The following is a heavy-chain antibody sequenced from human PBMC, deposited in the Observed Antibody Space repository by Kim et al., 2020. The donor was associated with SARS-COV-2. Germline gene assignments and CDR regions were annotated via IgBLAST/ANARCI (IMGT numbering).Heavy chain of an antibody. D-gene: IGHD3-22*01. Sequence: ASVKVSCKASGYTFTSYDINWVRQATGQGLEWMGWMNPNSGNTGYAQKFQGRVTMTRNTSISTAYMELSSLRSEDTAVYYCARGSNEWLLLPRGMDVWGQGTTVTVSS. CDR3: ARGSNEWLLLPRGMDV. CDR2: MNPNSGNT. V-gene: IGHV1-8*01. J-gene: IGHJ6*02. CDR1: GYTFTSYD.